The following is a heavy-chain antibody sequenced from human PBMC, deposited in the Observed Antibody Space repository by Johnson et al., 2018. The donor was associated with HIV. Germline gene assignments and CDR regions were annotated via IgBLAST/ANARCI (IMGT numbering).Heavy chain of an antibody. Sequence: VQLVESGGGLVQPGGSLRLSCAASGFTVSSNYMSWVRQAPGKGLEWVSVIYSSGSTYYTDSVKGRFTISRENAKNSLFLQMNSLRAEETAVYYCARDSTPWGGDYVGYAFDLWGQGTMVTVSS. J-gene: IGHJ3*01. CDR3: ARDSTPWGGDYVGYAFDL. D-gene: IGHD4-17*01. V-gene: IGHV3-66*01. CDR1: GFTVSSNY. CDR2: IYSSGST.